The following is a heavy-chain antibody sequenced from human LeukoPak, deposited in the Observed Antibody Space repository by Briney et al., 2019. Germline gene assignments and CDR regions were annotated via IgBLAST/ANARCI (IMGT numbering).Heavy chain of an antibody. CDR2: ISSSSSSI. J-gene: IGHJ4*02. V-gene: IGHV3-48*02. CDR3: ATSRGYDFDY. CDR1: GFTFNSYS. Sequence: GGSLRLSCAASGFTFNSYSMTWVRQAPGKGLEWVACISSSSSSIYYADSVRGRFTISRDNAKNSLYLEMNSLRDEDTAVYYCATSRGYDFDYWGQGTLVTVSS. D-gene: IGHD2-15*01.